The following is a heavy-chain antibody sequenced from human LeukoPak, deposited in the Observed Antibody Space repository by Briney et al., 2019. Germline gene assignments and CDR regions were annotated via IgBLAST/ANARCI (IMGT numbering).Heavy chain of an antibody. CDR3: ARAPGYCSRTSCYTDYYYGMAV. CDR2: ISAYNGNT. J-gene: IGHJ6*02. Sequence: ASVKVSCKASGYTFTSYGISWVRQAPGQGLEWMGWISAYNGNTNYAQKLQGRVTMTTDTSTSTAYMELRSLRSDDTAVYYCARAPGYCSRTSCYTDYYYGMAVGAKGPRSPSP. D-gene: IGHD2-2*02. CDR1: GYTFTSYG. V-gene: IGHV1-18*01.